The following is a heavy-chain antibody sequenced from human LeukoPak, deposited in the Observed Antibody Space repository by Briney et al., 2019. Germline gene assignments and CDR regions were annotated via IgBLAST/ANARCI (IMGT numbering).Heavy chain of an antibody. J-gene: IGHJ4*02. CDR2: IYSSGPT. D-gene: IGHD3-22*01. CDR1: GGSINSGNNY. Sequence: SETLSLTRTVSGGSINSGNNYWSWIRQPAGKGLEWIGRIYSSGPTTYNPSLKSRATISVDTSKDQFSLKLSSVTAADTAVYYCAREGGSYDSSGYYSLYYYFDYWGQGTLVTVSS. V-gene: IGHV4-61*02. CDR3: AREGGSYDSSGYYSLYYYFDY.